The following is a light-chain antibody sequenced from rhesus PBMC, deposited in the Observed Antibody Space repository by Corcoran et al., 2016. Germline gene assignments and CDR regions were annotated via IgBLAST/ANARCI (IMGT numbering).Light chain of an antibody. CDR3: GQGTKVPFT. Sequence: DVVMTQSPLSLPIPLGQPASISCRSSQSLVHSDGNTYLSWYQQKPGPPPRLLIYKVSNRYSGVPDRISGSGAGTDFTLKISRVEAEDVGVYYCGQGTKVPFTFGPGTKLDI. V-gene: IGKV2-62*02. J-gene: IGKJ3*01. CDR2: KVS. CDR1: QSLVHSDGNTY.